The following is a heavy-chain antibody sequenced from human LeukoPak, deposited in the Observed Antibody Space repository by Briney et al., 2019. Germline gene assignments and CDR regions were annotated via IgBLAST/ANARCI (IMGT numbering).Heavy chain of an antibody. CDR1: GGSISSGGYY. CDR3: ARSGLTRPIDY. CDR2: IYTSGTT. J-gene: IGHJ4*02. V-gene: IGHV4-61*02. Sequence: PSETLSLTCTVSGGSISSGGYYWSWIRQPAGKGLEWIGRIYTSGTTNYNPSLKSRVTISLDTSKNQFSLKLSSVTAADTAVYYCARSGLTRPIDYWGQGTLVTVSS. D-gene: IGHD6-25*01.